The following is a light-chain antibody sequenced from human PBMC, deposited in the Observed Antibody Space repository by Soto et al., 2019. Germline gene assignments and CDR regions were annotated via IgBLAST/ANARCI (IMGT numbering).Light chain of an antibody. V-gene: IGLV4-69*01. CDR1: SGHSSYA. Sequence: QLVLTQSPSASASLGASVKLTCTLSSGHSSYAIAWHQQQPEKGPRYLMKLNSDGSHSKGDGIPDRFSGSSSGAERYLTIPSLRSEDEADYYCQTWGTGIVVFGGGTKLTVL. CDR2: LNSDGSH. J-gene: IGLJ2*01. CDR3: QTWGTGIVV.